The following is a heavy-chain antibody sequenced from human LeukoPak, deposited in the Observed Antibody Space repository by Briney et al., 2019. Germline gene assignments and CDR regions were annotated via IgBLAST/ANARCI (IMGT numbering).Heavy chain of an antibody. Sequence: GGSLRLSCAASGFTFSSYGMHWVRQAPGRGLEWVAVISYDGSNKYDADSVKGRFTISRDNSKNTLYLQMNSLRVEDTAVYFCANPLGSAAVFDYRGQGTLVTVSS. CDR3: ANPLGSAAVFDY. J-gene: IGHJ4*02. CDR2: ISYDGSNK. CDR1: GFTFSSYG. V-gene: IGHV3-30*18. D-gene: IGHD6-25*01.